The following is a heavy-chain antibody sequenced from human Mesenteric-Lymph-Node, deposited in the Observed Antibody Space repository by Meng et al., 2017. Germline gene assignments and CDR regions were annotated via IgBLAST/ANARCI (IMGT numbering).Heavy chain of an antibody. CDR3: ARTYSRDWGDFDL. J-gene: IGHJ2*01. V-gene: IGHV4-4*07. Sequence: SAPELVKPSAPLSLPCSVSGGSIGSSDWSWIRQPAGKGLEWIGHVYAGGITNYNPSLKNRVTMSVDTSKSQFSLHLISVTAADTAVYYCARTYSRDWGDFDLWGHGTLVTVSS. CDR2: VYAGGIT. CDR1: GGSIGSSD. D-gene: IGHD3-22*01.